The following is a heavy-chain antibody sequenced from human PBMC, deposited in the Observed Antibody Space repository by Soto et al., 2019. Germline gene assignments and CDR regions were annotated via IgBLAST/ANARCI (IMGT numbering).Heavy chain of an antibody. CDR3: AKEKDYDYVWGSYRYTSDY. CDR2: ISGSGST. CDR1: GFNFNIHA. D-gene: IGHD3-16*02. Sequence: GSLRLSCAATGFNFNIHAMSWVRQAPGKGLEWVSAISGSGSTYYADSVKGRFTISRDNSKNTLYLQMNSLRAEDTAVYYCAKEKDYDYVWGSYRYTSDYWGQGTLVTVSS. J-gene: IGHJ4*02. V-gene: IGHV3-23*01.